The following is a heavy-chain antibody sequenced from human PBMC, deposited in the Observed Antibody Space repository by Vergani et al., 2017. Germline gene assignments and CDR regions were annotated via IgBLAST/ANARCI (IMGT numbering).Heavy chain of an antibody. CDR3: ARAGKWELRGDAFDI. D-gene: IGHD1-26*01. CDR2: ISYDGSNK. Sequence: QVQLVESGGGVVQPGRSLRLSCAASGFTFSSYAMHWVRQAPGKGLEWVAVISYDGSNKYYADSVKGRFTISRDNSKNTLYLQMNSRRAEDTAVYYCARAGKWELRGDAFDIWGQGTMVTVSS. CDR1: GFTFSSYA. V-gene: IGHV3-30*04. J-gene: IGHJ3*02.